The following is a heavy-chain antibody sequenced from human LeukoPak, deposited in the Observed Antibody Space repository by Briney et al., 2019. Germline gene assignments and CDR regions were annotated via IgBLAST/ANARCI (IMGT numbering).Heavy chain of an antibody. CDR2: INHSGST. CDR3: ARGTRTVTLDY. CDR1: GGSFIGYY. D-gene: IGHD4-17*01. J-gene: IGHJ4*02. V-gene: IGHV4-34*01. Sequence: SETLSLTCAVYGGSFIGYYWSWTRHPPGKGLEWIGEINHSGSTNYNPSLKSRVTISVDTSKNQFSLKLSSVTAADTAVYYCARGTRTVTLDYWGQGTLVTVSS.